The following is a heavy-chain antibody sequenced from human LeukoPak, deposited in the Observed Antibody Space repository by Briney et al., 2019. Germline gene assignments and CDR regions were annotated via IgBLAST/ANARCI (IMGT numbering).Heavy chain of an antibody. CDR2: IIPIFGTA. Sequence: ASVKVSCKASGGTFSSYAISWVRQAPGQGLEWMGGIIPIFGTANYAQKFQGRVTITADESTSTAYMELSSLRSEDTAVYYCARKPHILVFQAPIPPHYVMAVGAKG. V-gene: IGHV1-69*13. CDR1: GGTFSSYA. CDR3: ARKPHILVFQAPIPPHYVMAV. J-gene: IGHJ6*02. D-gene: IGHD2-2*01.